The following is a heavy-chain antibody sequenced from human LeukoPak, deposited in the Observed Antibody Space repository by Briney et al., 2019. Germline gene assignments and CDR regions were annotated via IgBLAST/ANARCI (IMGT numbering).Heavy chain of an antibody. J-gene: IGHJ4*02. CDR2: INHSGST. Sequence: SETLSLTCAVYGGSFSGYYWSWIRQPPGKGLKWIGEINHSGSTNYNPSLKSRVTISVDTSKNQFSLKLSSVTAADTAVYYCARFGVLGPYGSGSYYYFDYWGQGTLVTVSS. CDR3: ARFGVLGPYGSGSYYYFDY. CDR1: GGSFSGYY. D-gene: IGHD3-10*01. V-gene: IGHV4-34*01.